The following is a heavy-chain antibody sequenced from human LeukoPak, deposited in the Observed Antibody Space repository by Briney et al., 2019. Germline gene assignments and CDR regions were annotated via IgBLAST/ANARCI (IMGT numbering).Heavy chain of an antibody. Sequence: SETLSLTCTVSGGSISSYYWSWIRQPPGKGLEWIGYIYYSGSTNYNPSLKSRATISVDTSKNQFSLKLSSVTAADTAVYYCASSGIAVAESFDYWGQGTLVTVSS. CDR1: GGSISSYY. CDR3: ASSGIAVAESFDY. CDR2: IYYSGST. V-gene: IGHV4-59*01. J-gene: IGHJ4*02. D-gene: IGHD6-19*01.